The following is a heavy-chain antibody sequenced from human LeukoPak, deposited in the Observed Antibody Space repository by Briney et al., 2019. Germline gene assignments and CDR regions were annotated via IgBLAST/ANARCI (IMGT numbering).Heavy chain of an antibody. CDR2: INHSGST. CDR3: ARGTNYYGSGSYYPVFPRNWFDP. J-gene: IGHJ5*02. CDR1: GGSFSGYY. Sequence: KPSETLSLTCAVYGGSFSGYYWSWIRQPPGKGLEWIGEINHSGSTNYNPSLKSRVTISVDTSKNQFSLKLSSVTAADTAVYYCARGTNYYGSGSYYPVFPRNWFDPWGQGTLVTVSS. D-gene: IGHD3-10*01. V-gene: IGHV4-34*01.